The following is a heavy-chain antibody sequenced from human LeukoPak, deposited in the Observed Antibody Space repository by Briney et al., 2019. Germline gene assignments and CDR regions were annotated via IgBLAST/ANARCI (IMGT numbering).Heavy chain of an antibody. CDR2: ISGSGGST. CDR1: GFTFSSYG. V-gene: IGHV3-23*01. CDR3: AKDGTAAGTVPGPLYYFDY. J-gene: IGHJ4*02. D-gene: IGHD6-13*01. Sequence: GGSLRLSCAASGFTFSSYGMSWVRQAPGKGLEWVSAISGSGGSTYYADSVKGRFTISRDNSKNTLYLQMNSLRAEDTAVYYCAKDGTAAGTVPGPLYYFDYWGQGTLVTVSS.